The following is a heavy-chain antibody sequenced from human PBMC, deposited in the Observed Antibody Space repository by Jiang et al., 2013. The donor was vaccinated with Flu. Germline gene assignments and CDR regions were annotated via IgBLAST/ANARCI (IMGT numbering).Heavy chain of an antibody. V-gene: IGHV4-39*01. D-gene: IGHD3-3*01. CDR1: SSFS. CDR2: SLIVGLPLLVAR. Sequence: SSFSWSWIRQPPGRVWSGLGVSLIVGLPLLVARLLQPSLTSRVTISVDTSNNQFSLKLDSVTAADTAVYYCARHDPDYWNGYYNFDVWGRGTLVSVSS. CDR3: ARHDPDYWNGYYNFDV. J-gene: IGHJ2*01.